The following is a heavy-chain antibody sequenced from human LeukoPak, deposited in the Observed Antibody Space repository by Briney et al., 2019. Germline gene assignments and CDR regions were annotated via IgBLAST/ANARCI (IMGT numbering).Heavy chain of an antibody. CDR1: GGSISSYY. CDR3: ARGRARGYYMDV. D-gene: IGHD3-10*01. V-gene: IGHV4-34*01. CDR2: INHSGST. Sequence: PSETLSLTSTVSGGSISSYYWSWIRQPPGKGLEWIGEINHSGSTNYNPSLKSRVTISVDTSKNQFSLKLSSVTAADTAVYYCARGRARGYYMDVWGKGTTVTVSS. J-gene: IGHJ6*03.